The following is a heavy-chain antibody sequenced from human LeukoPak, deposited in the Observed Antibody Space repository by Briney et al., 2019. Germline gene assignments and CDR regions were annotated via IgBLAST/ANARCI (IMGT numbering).Heavy chain of an antibody. CDR1: GFTFSSYA. Sequence: PGGSLRLSCAASGFTFSSYAMSWVRQAPGKGLEWVSAINGSGGSTYYADPVKGRFTASRDNSKNTLYLQMNSLRPEDTAVYYCAKPIAAADFDYWGQGTVVTVSS. J-gene: IGHJ4*02. D-gene: IGHD6-6*01. V-gene: IGHV3-23*01. CDR3: AKPIAAADFDY. CDR2: INGSGGST.